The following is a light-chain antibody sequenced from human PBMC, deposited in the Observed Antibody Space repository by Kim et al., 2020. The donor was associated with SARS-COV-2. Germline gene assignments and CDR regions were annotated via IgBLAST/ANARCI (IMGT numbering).Light chain of an antibody. J-gene: IGKJ1*01. CDR3: QQYNNWPLWT. Sequence: SPGERATLSCRASQSVSSNLAWYQQKPGQAPRHLIYGASTRATGIPARFSGSGSGTEFTLTISSLQSEDFAVYYCQQYNNWPLWTFGQGTKVDIK. CDR1: QSVSSN. V-gene: IGKV3-15*01. CDR2: GAS.